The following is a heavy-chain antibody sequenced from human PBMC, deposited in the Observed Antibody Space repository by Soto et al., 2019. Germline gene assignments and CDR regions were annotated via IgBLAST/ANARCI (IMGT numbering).Heavy chain of an antibody. CDR2: TIPIFGTA. CDR3: ARPLPARYFDWLPNYYYYYGMDV. Sequence: QVQLVQSGAEVKKPGSSVKVSCKASGGTFSSYAISWVRQAPGQGLEWMGGTIPIFGTANYAQKFQGRVTITADESTSTAHMELSSLRSEDTAVYYCARPLPARYFDWLPNYYYYYGMDVWGQGTTVTVSS. V-gene: IGHV1-69*01. CDR1: GGTFSSYA. J-gene: IGHJ6*02. D-gene: IGHD3-9*01.